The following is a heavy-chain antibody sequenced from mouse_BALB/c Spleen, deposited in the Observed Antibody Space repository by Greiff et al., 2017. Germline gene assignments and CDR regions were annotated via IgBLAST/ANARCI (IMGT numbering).Heavy chain of an antibody. CDR3: AREGDGFYWYFDV. Sequence: EVKVEESGGGLVKPGGSLKLSCAASGFTFSSYAMSWVRQTPEKRLEWVASISSGGSTYYPDSVKGRFTISRDNARNILYLQMSSLRSEDTAMYYCAREGDGFYWYFDVWGAGTTVTVSS. CDR2: ISSGGST. J-gene: IGHJ1*01. CDR1: GFTFSSYA. D-gene: IGHD2-3*01. V-gene: IGHV5-6-5*01.